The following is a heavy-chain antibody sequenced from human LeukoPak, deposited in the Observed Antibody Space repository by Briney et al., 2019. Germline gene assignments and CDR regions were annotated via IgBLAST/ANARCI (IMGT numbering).Heavy chain of an antibody. CDR1: GFTFSSYG. J-gene: IGHJ4*02. CDR2: ISGSGGST. V-gene: IGHV3-23*01. Sequence: GGSLRLSCAASGFTFSSYGMSWVRQAPGKGLEWVSAISGSGGSTYYADSVKGRFTISRDNSKNTLYLQMNRLRAEDTAVYYCAKDRRWLQLSIFSDWGQGTLVTVSS. CDR3: AKDRRWLQLSIFSD. D-gene: IGHD5-24*01.